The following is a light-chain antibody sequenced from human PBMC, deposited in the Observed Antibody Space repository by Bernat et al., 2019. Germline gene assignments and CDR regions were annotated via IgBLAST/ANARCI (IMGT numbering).Light chain of an antibody. Sequence: DIVMTQSPLSLPVTPGEPASISCRSSQSLLHSNGYNYLDWYLQKPGQSPQLLIYLGSNRAPGVPDRFSGSGSGTDFTLKSSRGEAEEVGVYYWMQALQTPRTFGQGTNVEIK. V-gene: IGKV2-28*01. J-gene: IGKJ1*01. CDR2: LGS. CDR3: MQALQTPRT. CDR1: QSLLHSNGYNY.